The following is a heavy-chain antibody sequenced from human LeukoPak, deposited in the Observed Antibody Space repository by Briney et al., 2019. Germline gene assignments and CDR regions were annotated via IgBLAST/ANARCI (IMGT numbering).Heavy chain of an antibody. CDR2: ISSSSSTI. D-gene: IGHD6-6*01. J-gene: IGHJ3*02. V-gene: IGHV3-48*02. CDR3: ARAYSSSSGRDAFDS. Sequence: GGSLRLSCAASGFTVSSNYMSWVRQAPGKGLEWVSYISSSSSTIYYADSVKGRFTISRDSAKTSLFLRMNSLRDEDTAVYYCARAYSSSSGRDAFDSWGLGTLVTVSS. CDR1: GFTVSSNY.